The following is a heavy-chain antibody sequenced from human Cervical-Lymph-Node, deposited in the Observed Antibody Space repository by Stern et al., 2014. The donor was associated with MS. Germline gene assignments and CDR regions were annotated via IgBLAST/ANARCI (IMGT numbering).Heavy chain of an antibody. D-gene: IGHD3-16*02. Sequence: EVQLVESGGEMKKPGESLQISCQGSGYRFTNYWIGWVRQMPGQGLEWMGIIHPCDPVARYTPSFRGQVTISADKSINTAYLKWTSQRASDAAIYYGARLVAPGGDAFDIWGQGTWVIVSS. CDR1: GYRFTNYW. CDR2: IHPCDPVA. CDR3: ARLVAPGGDAFDI. J-gene: IGHJ3*02. V-gene: IGHV5-51*01.